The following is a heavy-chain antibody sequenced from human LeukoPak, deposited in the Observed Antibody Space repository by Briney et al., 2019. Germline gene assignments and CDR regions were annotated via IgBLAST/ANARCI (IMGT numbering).Heavy chain of an antibody. Sequence: ASVKVSCKASGYTFTSYGISWVRQAPGQGLEWMGWVSAYNGNTNYAQKLQGRVTMTTDTSTSTAYMELRSLRCDDTAVYYCARDRGGSGSYLRNWYFDLWGRGTLVTVSS. D-gene: IGHD1-26*01. V-gene: IGHV1-18*01. CDR2: VSAYNGNT. J-gene: IGHJ2*01. CDR3: ARDRGGSGSYLRNWYFDL. CDR1: GYTFTSYG.